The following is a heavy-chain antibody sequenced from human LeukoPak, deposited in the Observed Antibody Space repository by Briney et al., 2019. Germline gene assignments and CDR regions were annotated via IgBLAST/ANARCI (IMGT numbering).Heavy chain of an antibody. CDR2: IKQDGSEK. Sequence: PGGSLRLSCAASGFTFSSYWMSWVRQALGKGLEWVANIKQDGSEKYYVDSAKGRFTISRDNAKNSLYLQMNSLRAEDTAVYYCARDRVTMVRGVNYYFDYWGQGTLVTVSS. V-gene: IGHV3-7*05. CDR1: GFTFSSYW. J-gene: IGHJ4*02. CDR3: ARDRVTMVRGVNYYFDY. D-gene: IGHD3-10*01.